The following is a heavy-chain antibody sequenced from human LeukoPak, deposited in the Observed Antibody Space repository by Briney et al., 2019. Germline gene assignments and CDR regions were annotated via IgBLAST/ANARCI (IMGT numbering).Heavy chain of an antibody. J-gene: IGHJ4*02. CDR1: GFTFSSYS. CDR2: ISSTSTI. D-gene: IGHD2-15*01. CDR3: ARDGQGWFYDY. V-gene: IGHV3-48*01. Sequence: TGGSLRLSCAASGFTFSSYSMNWVRQAPGKGLEWVSYISSTSTIYYADPVKGRFTISRDNAKNSLYLQMNSLRAEDTAVYYCARDGQGWFYDYWGQGTLVTVSS.